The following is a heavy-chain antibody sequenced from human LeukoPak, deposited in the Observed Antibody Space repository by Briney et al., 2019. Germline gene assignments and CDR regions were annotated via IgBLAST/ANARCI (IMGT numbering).Heavy chain of an antibody. CDR2: IIPIFGTA. Sequence: GASVKVSCKASGYTFTSYAISWVRQAPGQGLEWMGGIIPIFGTANYAQKFQGRVTITADESTSTAYMELSSLRSEDTAVYYCAAANIAVAGSRPFWFDPWGQGTLVTVSS. V-gene: IGHV1-69*13. D-gene: IGHD6-19*01. CDR3: AAANIAVAGSRPFWFDP. CDR1: GYTFTSYA. J-gene: IGHJ5*02.